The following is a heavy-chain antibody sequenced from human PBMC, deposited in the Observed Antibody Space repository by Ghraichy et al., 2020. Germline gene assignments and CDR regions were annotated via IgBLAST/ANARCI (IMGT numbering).Heavy chain of an antibody. J-gene: IGHJ3*02. D-gene: IGHD6-19*01. CDR2: IYYSGST. V-gene: IGHV4-39*01. CDR3: ARLVWVAGTNPAFDI. CDR1: GGSISSSSYY. Sequence: SQTLPLTCTVSGGSISSSSYYWGWIRQPPGKGLEWIGSIYYSGSTYYNPSLKSRVTISVDTSKNQFSLKLSSVTAADTAVYYCARLVWVAGTNPAFDIWGQGTMVTVSS.